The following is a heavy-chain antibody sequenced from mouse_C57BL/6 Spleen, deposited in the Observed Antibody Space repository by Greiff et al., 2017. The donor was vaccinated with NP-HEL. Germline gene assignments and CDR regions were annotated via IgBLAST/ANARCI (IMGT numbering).Heavy chain of an antibody. V-gene: IGHV1-55*01. CDR1: GYTFTSYW. CDR2: IYPGSGST. D-gene: IGHD2-3*01. CDR3: ARSGDGYYLAWFAY. Sequence: QVQLQQPGAELVKPGASVKMSCKASGYTFTSYWITWVKQRPGQGLEWIGDIYPGSGSTNYNEKFKSKATLTVDTSSSTAYMQLSSLTSEDSAVYYRARSGDGYYLAWFAYWGQGTLVTVSA. J-gene: IGHJ3*01.